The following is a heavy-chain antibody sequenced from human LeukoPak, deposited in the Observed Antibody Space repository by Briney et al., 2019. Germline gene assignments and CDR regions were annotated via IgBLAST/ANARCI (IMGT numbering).Heavy chain of an antibody. CDR1: GFTFSSYD. V-gene: IGHV3-13*04. CDR3: ARIAGPYGMDV. CDR2: IGTAGDT. Sequence: PGGSLRLSCAASGFTFSSYDMHWVRQATGKGLEWVSAIGTAGDTYYPGSVKGRFTISRENAKNSLYLQMNSLRAGDTAVYYCARIAGPYGMDVWGQGTTVTVSS. J-gene: IGHJ6*02.